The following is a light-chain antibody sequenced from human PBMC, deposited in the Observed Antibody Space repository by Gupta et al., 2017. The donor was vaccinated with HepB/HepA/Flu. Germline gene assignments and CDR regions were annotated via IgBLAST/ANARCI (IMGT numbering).Light chain of an antibody. J-gene: IGKJ1*01. Sequence: DIQMTQSPSSLSASVGDRVTISCRASQTISNYLNWYQQKPGKAPKVLIYAASKLQSGVPSRFSGSGSGTDFTLTSNRLQPEDVGTYYGQQSYHTRSFGQGTKVEIK. CDR3: QQSYHTRS. CDR2: AAS. V-gene: IGKV1-39*01. CDR1: QTISNY.